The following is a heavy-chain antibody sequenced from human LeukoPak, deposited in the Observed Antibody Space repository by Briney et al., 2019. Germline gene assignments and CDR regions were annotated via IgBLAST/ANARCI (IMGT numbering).Heavy chain of an antibody. CDR2: ASYDGSNE. V-gene: IGHV3-30*03. J-gene: IGHJ6*02. CDR1: GFTFSNYG. Sequence: PGGSLRLSCAASGFTFSNYGMHWVRQAPGKGLEWVAFASYDGSNEYHADSVKGRFTISRDNSKNTLYLQMNGLRAEDTALYYCSRDFLGADGDFGPDAMDVWGQGTTVTVSS. D-gene: IGHD4-17*01. CDR3: SRDFLGADGDFGPDAMDV.